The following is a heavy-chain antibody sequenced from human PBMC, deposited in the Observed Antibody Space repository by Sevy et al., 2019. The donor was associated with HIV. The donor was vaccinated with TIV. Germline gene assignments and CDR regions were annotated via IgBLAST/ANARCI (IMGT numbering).Heavy chain of an antibody. D-gene: IGHD2-15*01. V-gene: IGHV3-73*01. CDR2: IKNKGNNYAT. CDR3: ARHYIDCSGGSCSSDYFDY. CDR1: GFTFSGSA. J-gene: IGHJ4*02. Sequence: GGSLRLSCAASGFTFSGSAMHWVRQASGKGLEWIGRIKNKGNNYATAYGASVKGRFTICRDDSKNTAYLQMNSLKTEDTAMYYCARHYIDCSGGSCSSDYFDYWGQGTLVTVSS.